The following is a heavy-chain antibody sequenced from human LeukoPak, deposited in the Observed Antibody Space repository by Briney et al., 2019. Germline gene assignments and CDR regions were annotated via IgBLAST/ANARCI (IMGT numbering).Heavy chain of an antibody. Sequence: PGGSLRLSCAASGFTFSSYSMNWVRQAPGKGLEWVSSISSSSSYIYYADSVKGRFTISRDNSKNTLYLQMNSLRAEDTAVYYCAREGYYSGSWYGYFDYWGQGTLVTVSS. CDR3: AREGYYSGSWYGYFDY. CDR2: ISSSSSYI. D-gene: IGHD6-13*01. CDR1: GFTFSSYS. J-gene: IGHJ4*02. V-gene: IGHV3-21*04.